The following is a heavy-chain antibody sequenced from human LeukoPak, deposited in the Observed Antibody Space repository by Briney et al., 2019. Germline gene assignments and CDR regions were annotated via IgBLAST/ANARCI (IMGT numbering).Heavy chain of an antibody. CDR1: GGPISSYY. CDR3: ARGVYIAAAQYAY. J-gene: IGHJ4*02. Sequence: SETLSLTCTVSGGPISSYYWSWIRQPPGKGLEWIGYIYYSGTTNYNPPLKSRVTISVDTSKNQFSLKLSSVTAADTAVYYCARGVYIAAAQYAYWGQGTLVTVSS. CDR2: IYYSGTT. V-gene: IGHV4-59*01. D-gene: IGHD6-13*01.